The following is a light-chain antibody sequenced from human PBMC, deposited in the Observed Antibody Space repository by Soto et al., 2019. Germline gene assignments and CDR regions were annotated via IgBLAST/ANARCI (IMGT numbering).Light chain of an antibody. V-gene: IGLV2-11*01. CDR3: CSYAGRYTIL. Sequence: QSALTQPRSVSGSPGQSVTISCTGTNNDVGNYDYLSWYQQHPGKAPKLIIYDVTKRPSGVPDRFSAFKSGNTASLTISGLQAEDEADYYCCSYAGRYTILFGGGTQLTVL. J-gene: IGLJ2*01. CDR1: NNDVGNYDY. CDR2: DVT.